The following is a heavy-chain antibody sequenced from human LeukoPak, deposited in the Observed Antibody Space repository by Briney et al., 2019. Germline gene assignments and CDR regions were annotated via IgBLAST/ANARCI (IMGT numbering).Heavy chain of an antibody. CDR3: ARGALERDYGDYHVDYYYGMDV. Sequence: SETLSLTCTVSGGSISSYYWSWIRQPPGKRLEWIGYIYYSGSTNYNPSLNSRVTISVDTSKNQFSLKLSSVTAADTAIYYCARGALERDYGDYHVDYYYGMDVWGQGTTVTVSS. CDR2: IYYSGST. D-gene: IGHD4-17*01. V-gene: IGHV4-59*01. CDR1: GGSISSYY. J-gene: IGHJ6*02.